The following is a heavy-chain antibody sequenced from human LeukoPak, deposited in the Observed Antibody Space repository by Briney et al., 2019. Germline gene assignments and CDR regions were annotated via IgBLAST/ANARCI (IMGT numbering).Heavy chain of an antibody. D-gene: IGHD3-22*01. CDR3: ASGDYYDSSGLSFDY. V-gene: IGHV4-59*01. CDR1: GGSISSYY. CDR2: IYYSGST. Sequence: PSETLSLTCTVSGGSISSYYWSWIRQPPGKGLEWIGYIYYSGSTNYNPSLKSRVTISVDTSKNQFSLKLSSVTAADTAVYYCASGDYYDSSGLSFDYWGQGTLVTVSS. J-gene: IGHJ4*02.